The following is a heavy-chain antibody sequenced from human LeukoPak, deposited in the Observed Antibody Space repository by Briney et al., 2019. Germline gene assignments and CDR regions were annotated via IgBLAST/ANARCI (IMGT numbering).Heavy chain of an antibody. V-gene: IGHV3-21*01. J-gene: IGHJ4*02. CDR2: ISGGSGYI. CDR3: ARAIAVAEGY. CDR1: GFTFSSYS. D-gene: IGHD6-19*01. Sequence: PGGSLRLSCAASGFTFSSYSMNWVRQAPGKGLEWVSYISGGSGYIYYADPVKGRFTISRDNAKNSLYLQMNSLRAEDTAVYYCARAIAVAEGYWGQGTLVTVSS.